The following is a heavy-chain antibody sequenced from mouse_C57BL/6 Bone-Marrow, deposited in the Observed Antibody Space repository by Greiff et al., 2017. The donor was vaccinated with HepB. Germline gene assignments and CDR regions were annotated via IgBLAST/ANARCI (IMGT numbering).Heavy chain of an antibody. V-gene: IGHV6-6*01. CDR2: IRNKANNHAT. Sequence: DVKLVESGGGLVQPGGSMKLSCAASGFTFSDAWMDWVRQSPEKGLEWVAEIRNKANNHATYYAESVKGRFTIARDDSKSSVYLQMNSLRAEDTVIYYCTFITTVVALHWYFDVWGTGTTVTVSS. CDR3: TFITTVVALHWYFDV. CDR1: GFTFSDAW. D-gene: IGHD1-1*01. J-gene: IGHJ1*03.